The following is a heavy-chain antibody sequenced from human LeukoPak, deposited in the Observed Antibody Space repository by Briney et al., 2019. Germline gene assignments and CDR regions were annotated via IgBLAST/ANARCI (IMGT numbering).Heavy chain of an antibody. D-gene: IGHD2-2*01. Sequence: PSETLSLTCAVCGGSFSGYYWSWIRQPPGKGLEWIGEINHSGSTNYNPSLKSRVTISVDTSKNQFSLKLSSVTAADTAVYYCARIGYCSSTSCLEFDYWGQGTLVTVSS. CDR3: ARIGYCSSTSCLEFDY. V-gene: IGHV4-34*01. CDR1: GGSFSGYY. CDR2: INHSGST. J-gene: IGHJ4*02.